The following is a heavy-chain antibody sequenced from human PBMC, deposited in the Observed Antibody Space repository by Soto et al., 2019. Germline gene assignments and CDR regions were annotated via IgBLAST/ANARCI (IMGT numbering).Heavy chain of an antibody. Sequence: QVQLVQSGAEVKKPGASVKVSCKASGYTFTSYGISWVRQAPGQGLEWMGWISAYNGNTNYAQKLQGRVTMTTDTSTSTAYMELRSLRSDDTAVYYCARAELAYCGGDCYSGYYYGMDVWGQGTTVTVSS. CDR2: ISAYNGNT. CDR3: ARAELAYCGGDCYSGYYYGMDV. CDR1: GYTFTSYG. J-gene: IGHJ6*02. D-gene: IGHD2-21*02. V-gene: IGHV1-18*01.